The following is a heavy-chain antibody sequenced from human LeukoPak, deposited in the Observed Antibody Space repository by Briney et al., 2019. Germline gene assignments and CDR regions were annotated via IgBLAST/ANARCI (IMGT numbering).Heavy chain of an antibody. Sequence: SETLSLTCTVSGGSIISTSFYWGWIRQPPGKGLTWLGSIYHSGSTYDNPSLKSRVTISVDRSKNQFSLKLSSVTAADTAVYYCARLYYDSRGYYWFDRWGQGTLVTVSS. CDR1: GGSIISTSFY. J-gene: IGHJ5*02. CDR3: ARLYYDSRGYYWFDR. CDR2: IYHSGST. V-gene: IGHV4-39*01. D-gene: IGHD3-22*01.